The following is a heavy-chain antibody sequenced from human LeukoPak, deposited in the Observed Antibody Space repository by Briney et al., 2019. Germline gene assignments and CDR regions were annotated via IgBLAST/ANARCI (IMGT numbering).Heavy chain of an antibody. D-gene: IGHD6-19*01. CDR1: GGSISRYY. V-gene: IGHV4-59*12. J-gene: IGHJ3*02. Sequence: SETLSLTCTVSGGSISRYYWSWIRQPPGKGLEWIGYIYYSGSTNYNPSLKSRVTMSVDTSKNQFSLKLSSVTAADTAVYYCARGAQEGQWLVPTDAFDIWGQGTMVTVSS. CDR2: IYYSGST. CDR3: ARGAQEGQWLVPTDAFDI.